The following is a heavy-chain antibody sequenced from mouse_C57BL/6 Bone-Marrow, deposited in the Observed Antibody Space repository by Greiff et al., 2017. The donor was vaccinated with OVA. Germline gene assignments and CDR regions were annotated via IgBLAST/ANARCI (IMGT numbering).Heavy chain of an antibody. CDR2: INYDGSST. CDR3: ARDREAYFDY. Sequence: EVKVVESEGGLVQPGSSMKLSCTASGFTFSDYYMAWVRQVPEKGLEWVANINYDGSSTYYLDSLKSRFIISRDNAKNILYLQMSSLKSEDTATYYCARDREAYFDYWGQGTTLTVSS. V-gene: IGHV5-16*01. J-gene: IGHJ2*01. CDR1: GFTFSDYY. D-gene: IGHD3-3*01.